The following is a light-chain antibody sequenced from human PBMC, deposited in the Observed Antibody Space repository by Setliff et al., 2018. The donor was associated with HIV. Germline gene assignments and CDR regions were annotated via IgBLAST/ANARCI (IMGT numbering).Light chain of an antibody. CDR1: QSISKY. CDR3: QQRNNWPIT. Sequence: TLSLSPGERVTLSCRASQSISKYLAWYQQKVGQAPRLLIYDASNRATGIPARFSGGGSGTDFTLTITNLEPEDSAVYYCQQRNNWPITFGPGTKVDIK. V-gene: IGKV3-11*01. J-gene: IGKJ3*01. CDR2: DAS.